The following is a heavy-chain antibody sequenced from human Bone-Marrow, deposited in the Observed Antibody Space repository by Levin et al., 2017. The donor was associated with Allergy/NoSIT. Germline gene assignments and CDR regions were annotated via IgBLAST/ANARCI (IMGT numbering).Heavy chain of an antibody. Sequence: SLKISCAASGFIFNDYAMHWVRQGPGKALEWVSGINWNSGDIAYADSVKGRFTISRDNARNSLFLQMDNLRAEDTAFYYCAKDAVVRNSQPNYFDHWGQGTLVTVSS. J-gene: IGHJ4*02. CDR1: GFIFNDYA. D-gene: IGHD2-15*01. V-gene: IGHV3-9*01. CDR2: INWNSGDI. CDR3: AKDAVVRNSQPNYFDH.